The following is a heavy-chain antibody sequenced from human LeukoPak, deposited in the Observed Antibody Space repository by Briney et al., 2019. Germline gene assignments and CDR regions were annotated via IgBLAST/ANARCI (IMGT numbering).Heavy chain of an antibody. Sequence: GGSLRLSCAASGFTFSSYAMSWVRQAPGKGLEWVSAISGSGGSTYYADSVKGRFTISRDNSKDTLYLQMNSLRAEDTAVYYCAKDIGFDWSYFDYWGQGTLVTVSS. CDR2: ISGSGGST. CDR1: GFTFSSYA. CDR3: AKDIGFDWSYFDY. D-gene: IGHD3-9*01. V-gene: IGHV3-23*01. J-gene: IGHJ4*02.